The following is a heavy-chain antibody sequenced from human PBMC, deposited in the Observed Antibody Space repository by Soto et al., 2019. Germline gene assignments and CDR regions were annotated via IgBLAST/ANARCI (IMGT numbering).Heavy chain of an antibody. D-gene: IGHD3-10*01. CDR2: ISYDGSNK. V-gene: IGHV3-30*03. Sequence: QVQLVESGGGVVQPGRSLRLSCAASGFTFSSYGMHWVRQAPGKGLEWVAVISYDGSNKYYADSVKGRFTISRDNSKNTLYRQMHSLRAEDTAVYYCAPWFGAFDYWGQGTLGTVSS. CDR1: GFTFSSYG. J-gene: IGHJ4*02. CDR3: APWFGAFDY.